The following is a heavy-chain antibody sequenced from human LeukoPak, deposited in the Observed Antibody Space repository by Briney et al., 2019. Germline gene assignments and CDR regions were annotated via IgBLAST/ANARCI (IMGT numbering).Heavy chain of an antibody. CDR3: ARGTCSSTSCYMWYFDL. J-gene: IGHJ2*01. Sequence: SETLSLTCTVSGGSISSSSYYWGWIRQPAGKGPEWIGTIFYVGDTYYNPSLKSRVTMSVDTSKNQFSLKLSSVTAADTAVYYCARGTCSSTSCYMWYFDLWGRGTLVTVSS. D-gene: IGHD2-2*02. V-gene: IGHV4-39*01. CDR1: GGSISSSSYY. CDR2: IFYVGDT.